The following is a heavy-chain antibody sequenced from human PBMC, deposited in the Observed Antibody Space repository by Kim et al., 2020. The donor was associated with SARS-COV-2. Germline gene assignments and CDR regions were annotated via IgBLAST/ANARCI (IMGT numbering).Heavy chain of an antibody. CDR1: GGSISSYY. J-gene: IGHJ4*02. Sequence: SETLSLTCTVSGGSISSYYWSWIRQPPGKGLEWIGYIYYSGSTNYNPSLKSRVTISVDTSKNQFSLKLSSVTAADTAVYYCAGTHYDYGDYGPLSEPGIRHWGQGTLVTVSS. V-gene: IGHV4-59*01. CDR3: AGTHYDYGDYGPLSEPGIRH. D-gene: IGHD4-17*01. CDR2: IYYSGST.